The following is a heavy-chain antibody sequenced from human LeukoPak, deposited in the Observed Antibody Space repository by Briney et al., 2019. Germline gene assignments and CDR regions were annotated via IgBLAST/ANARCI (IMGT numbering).Heavy chain of an antibody. CDR3: AKSDELLFTGDY. D-gene: IGHD3-10*02. CDR2: ISGSGDST. J-gene: IGHJ4*02. Sequence: PGGSLRLSCAASGFTFSSYAMSWVRQAPGKGLEWVSAISGSGDSTYYADSVKGRFTISRDNSKNTLYLQMNSLRAEDTAVYYCAKSDELLFTGDYWGQGTLVTVSS. CDR1: GFTFSSYA. V-gene: IGHV3-23*01.